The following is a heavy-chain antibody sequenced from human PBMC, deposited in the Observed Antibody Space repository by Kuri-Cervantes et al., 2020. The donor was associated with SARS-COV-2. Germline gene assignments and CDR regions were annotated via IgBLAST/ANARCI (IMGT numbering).Heavy chain of an antibody. V-gene: IGHV3-30*18. CDR3: TKGMWELLPWGYYFDS. D-gene: IGHD1-26*01. CDR2: ISYDGTNK. Sequence: GGSLRLSCAASGFSFSYYGMHWVRQAPGKGLEWVAVISYDGTNKYYVDSEKGRFTISRDNSKNTLYLQMNSLRAEDTAVYYCTKGMWELLPWGYYFDSWGQGTLVTVSS. J-gene: IGHJ4*02. CDR1: GFSFSYYG.